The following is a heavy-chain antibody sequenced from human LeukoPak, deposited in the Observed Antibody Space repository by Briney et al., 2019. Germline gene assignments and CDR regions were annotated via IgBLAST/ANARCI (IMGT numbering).Heavy chain of an antibody. CDR1: AGSISSGGFY. Sequence: SETLSLTCAVSAGSISSGGFYWSWIRQPPGKGLEWIGYISHSGGTDYNPSLKSRVTISVDRSKNQFSLWLSSVSAADTAVYYCARPAAAGPYYYYMDVWGKGTTVTVSS. CDR3: ARPAAAGPYYYYMDV. D-gene: IGHD6-13*01. V-gene: IGHV4-30-2*01. CDR2: ISHSGGT. J-gene: IGHJ6*03.